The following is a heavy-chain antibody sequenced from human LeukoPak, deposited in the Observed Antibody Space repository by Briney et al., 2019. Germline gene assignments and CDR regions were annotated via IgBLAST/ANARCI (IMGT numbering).Heavy chain of an antibody. CDR2: TRYDGTNG. CDR3: AKDQGYYGSGSYKEYFQH. D-gene: IGHD3-10*01. CDR1: GFVFSNYG. J-gene: IGHJ1*01. V-gene: IGHV3-30*02. Sequence: GGSLRLSCAASGFVFSNYGMHWVRQAPGKGLEWVAFTRYDGTNGNYADSVKGRFTISGDNSKNTLYLQLNSLRAEDTAVYYCAKDQGYYGSGSYKEYFQHWGQGTLVTVSS.